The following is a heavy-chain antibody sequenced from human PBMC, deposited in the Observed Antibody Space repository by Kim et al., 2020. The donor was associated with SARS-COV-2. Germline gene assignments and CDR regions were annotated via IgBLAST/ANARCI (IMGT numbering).Heavy chain of an antibody. Sequence: GGSLRLSCAASGFTFSSYAMSWVRQAPGKGLEWVSVIYSGGSSTYYADSVKGRFTISRDNSKNTLYLQMNSLRAEDTAVYYCAKGTGGDYWGQGTLVTVSS. J-gene: IGHJ4*02. CDR2: IYSGGSST. CDR1: GFTFSSYA. D-gene: IGHD3-10*01. V-gene: IGHV3-23*03. CDR3: AKGTGGDY.